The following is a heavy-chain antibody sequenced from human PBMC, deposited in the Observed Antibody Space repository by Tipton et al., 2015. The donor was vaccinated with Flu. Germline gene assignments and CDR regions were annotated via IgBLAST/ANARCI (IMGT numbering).Heavy chain of an antibody. CDR3: ARVSPGVESWFDP. V-gene: IGHV4-39*07. CDR2: IYYSGST. J-gene: IGHJ5*02. D-gene: IGHD3-3*01. Sequence: TLSLTCTVSGGSISSNSYYWGWIRQPPGKGLEWIGSIYYSGSTYYNPSLKSRVTISVDTSKNQFSLKLISVTAADTAVYYCARVSPGVESWFDPWGQGTLVTVSS. CDR1: GGSISSNSYY.